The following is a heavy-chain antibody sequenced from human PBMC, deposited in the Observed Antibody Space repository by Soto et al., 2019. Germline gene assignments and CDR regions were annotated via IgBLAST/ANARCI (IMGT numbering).Heavy chain of an antibody. Sequence: QVQLQESGPGLVKPSETLSLTCTVSGGSISSNYWSWIRQPPGRGLEWIGYIYYSGSTNYNPSLKSRVSISVDTSKNQFSLKRSSVTAADTAVYYCARESGMGSDYWGQGTLVTVSS. CDR1: GGSISSNY. CDR2: IYYSGST. V-gene: IGHV4-59*01. J-gene: IGHJ4*02. D-gene: IGHD1-20*01. CDR3: ARESGMGSDY.